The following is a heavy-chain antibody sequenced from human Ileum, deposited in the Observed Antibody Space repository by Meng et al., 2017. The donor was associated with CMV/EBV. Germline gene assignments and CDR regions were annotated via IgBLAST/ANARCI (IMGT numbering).Heavy chain of an antibody. V-gene: IGHV1-18*01. J-gene: IGHJ5*02. Sequence: ASGNSLTTYGLTWVRQAPGQGREWMGWISASNGNTNYAQKLQGRVTMTTDTSTSTAYMELRSLRSDDTAVYYCARSRLNINTNWFDPWGQGTLVTVSS. CDR2: ISASNGNT. D-gene: IGHD2/OR15-2a*01. CDR1: GNSLTTYG. CDR3: ARSRLNINTNWFDP.